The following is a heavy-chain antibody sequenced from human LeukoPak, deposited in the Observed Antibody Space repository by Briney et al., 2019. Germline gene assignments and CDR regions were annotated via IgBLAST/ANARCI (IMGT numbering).Heavy chain of an antibody. V-gene: IGHV3-23*01. D-gene: IGHD3-9*01. CDR1: GLTFSSYA. J-gene: IGHJ4*02. CDR3: AKGDNDILTGYYNSFDY. CDR2: VSGSGIST. Sequence: GGSLRLSCAASGLTFSSYAMTWVRQAPGKGLEWVPSVSGSGISTYYSDSVKGRFTISRDNSKNTLFLQMNSLRAEDTAIYFCAKGDNDILTGYYNSFDYWGQGTLVTVSS.